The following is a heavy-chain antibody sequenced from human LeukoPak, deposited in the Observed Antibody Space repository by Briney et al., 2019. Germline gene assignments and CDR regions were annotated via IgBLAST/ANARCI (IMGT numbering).Heavy chain of an antibody. Sequence: QSGGSLRLSCAGSGFTFNNYAIHWVRQAPGKGLQWVAVISYDGYHKNYADSLKGRFTISRDNSRNTVDLQMNSLRPEDTAVYYCARDPKPLSGNQLDSWGQGNLVTVSS. D-gene: IGHD1-14*01. CDR2: ISYDGYHK. CDR1: GFTFNNYA. CDR3: ARDPKPLSGNQLDS. J-gene: IGHJ4*02. V-gene: IGHV3-30*01.